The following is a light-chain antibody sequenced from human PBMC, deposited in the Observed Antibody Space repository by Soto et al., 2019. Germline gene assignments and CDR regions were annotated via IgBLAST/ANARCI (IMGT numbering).Light chain of an antibody. Sequence: QSVLTQPPSASGTPGQRVTISCSGSSSNIGSYTVNWYQQLPGTAPKLLIYSSNQRPSGVPDRFSGSESGTSASLAISGLQSEDEADYYCAAWDDSLNGRVFGGGTKLTV. V-gene: IGLV1-44*01. CDR2: SSN. CDR3: AAWDDSLNGRV. J-gene: IGLJ2*01. CDR1: SSNIGSYT.